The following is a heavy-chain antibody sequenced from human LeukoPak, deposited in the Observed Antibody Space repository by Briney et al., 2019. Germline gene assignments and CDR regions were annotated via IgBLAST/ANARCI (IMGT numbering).Heavy chain of an antibody. V-gene: IGHV1-46*01. Sequence: ASVKVSCKASGYTFTSYYMHWVRQAPGQGLEWMGIINLSGGSTSYAQKFQGRVTMTRDTSTSTVYMELSSLRSEDTAVYYCARAAYYYDSSGYYQDYWGQGTLVTVSS. CDR2: INLSGGST. CDR3: ARAAYYYDSSGYYQDY. CDR1: GYTFTSYY. J-gene: IGHJ4*02. D-gene: IGHD3-22*01.